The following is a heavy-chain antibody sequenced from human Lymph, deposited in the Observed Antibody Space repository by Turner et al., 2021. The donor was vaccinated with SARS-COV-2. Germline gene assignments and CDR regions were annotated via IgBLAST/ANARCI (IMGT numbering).Heavy chain of an antibody. CDR2: IWYDGSNK. V-gene: IGHV3-33*01. Sequence: QVQLVESGGGVVQPGRSLRLSCAASGFTFSSYGMHWVRPAPGKGLEWVAVIWYDGSNKYYADSVKGRFTISRDNSKNTLYLQMNSLRAEDTAVYYCARGSGAGDYWGQGTLVTVSS. CDR1: GFTFSSYG. CDR3: ARGSGAGDY. J-gene: IGHJ4*02. D-gene: IGHD7-27*01.